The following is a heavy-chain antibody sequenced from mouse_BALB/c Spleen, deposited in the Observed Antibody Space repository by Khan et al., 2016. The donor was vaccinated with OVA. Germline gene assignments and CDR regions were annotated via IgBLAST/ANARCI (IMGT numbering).Heavy chain of an antibody. Sequence: VQLQQSGAELVRPGASVKLSCKTSGYIFTSYWIHWLKQRSGQGLEWIARIYPGTDNTYYNEKLKDKATLTADKSSSTAYMQLSSLKSEDSAVYFCAREDALYYFDYWGQGTTLTGSS. CDR3: AREDALYYFDY. V-gene: IGHV1S132*01. CDR2: IYPGTDNT. J-gene: IGHJ2*01. CDR1: GYIFTSYW.